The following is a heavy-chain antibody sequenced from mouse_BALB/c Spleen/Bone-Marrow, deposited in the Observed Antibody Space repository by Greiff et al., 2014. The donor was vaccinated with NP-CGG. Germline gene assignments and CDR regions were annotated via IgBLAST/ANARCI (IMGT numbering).Heavy chain of an antibody. CDR2: IYPSDSYT. Sequence: VKLQESGAELVRPGASVKLSCKASGYTFTSYWINWVKQRPGQGLEWIGNIYPSDSYTNYNQKFKGKATLTVDKSSSTAYMQLSSPTSEDSAVYYCTREGYYGSSYVDYWGQGTTLTVSS. CDR1: GYTFTSYW. D-gene: IGHD1-1*01. V-gene: IGHV1-69*02. J-gene: IGHJ2*01. CDR3: TREGYYGSSYVDY.